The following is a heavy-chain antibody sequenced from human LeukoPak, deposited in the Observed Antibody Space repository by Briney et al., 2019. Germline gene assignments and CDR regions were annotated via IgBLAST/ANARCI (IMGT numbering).Heavy chain of an antibody. CDR1: GYSISSGYY. J-gene: IGHJ4*02. D-gene: IGHD2-2*01. V-gene: IGHV4-38-2*01. CDR2: IYHSGST. Sequence: PSETLSLTCAVSGYSISSGYYWGWIRQPPGKGLEWIGSIYHSGSTYYNPSLKSRVTISVDTSKDQFSPKLSSVTAADTAVYYCARQGYCSSTSCYGPHNFDYWGQGTLVTVSS. CDR3: ARQGYCSSTSCYGPHNFDY.